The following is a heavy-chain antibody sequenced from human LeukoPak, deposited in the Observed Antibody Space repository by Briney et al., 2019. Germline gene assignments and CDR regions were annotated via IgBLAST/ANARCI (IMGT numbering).Heavy chain of an antibody. J-gene: IGHJ4*02. CDR2: ISGDGTST. CDR3: VRSVTAAGRFDY. CDR1: GXVFADFA. V-gene: IGHV3-43*02. D-gene: IGHD2-21*02. Sequence: PGGSLRLSCTASGXVFADFAMHWARQAPGKAQEWVSLISGDGTSTYYADSVKGRFIFSRDNSKNSLYLQMNSLRTEDTALYYCVRSVTAAGRFDYWGQGTLVTVSS.